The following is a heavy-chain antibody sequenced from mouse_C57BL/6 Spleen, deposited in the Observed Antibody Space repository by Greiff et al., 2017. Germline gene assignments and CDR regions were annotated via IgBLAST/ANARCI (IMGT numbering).Heavy chain of an antibody. CDR1: GYTFTEYT. V-gene: IGHV1-62-2*01. J-gene: IGHJ4*01. CDR3: ARHEEEEGFYDRVYYAMDY. D-gene: IGHD2-3*01. Sequence: QVQLQQSGAELVKPGASVKLSCKASGYTFTEYTIHWVKQRSGRGLVWIGWFYPGSGSIKYNEKFKDKATLTADKSSSTVYMELSRLTSEDSAVYFCARHEEEEGFYDRVYYAMDYWGQGTSVTVSS. CDR2: FYPGSGSI.